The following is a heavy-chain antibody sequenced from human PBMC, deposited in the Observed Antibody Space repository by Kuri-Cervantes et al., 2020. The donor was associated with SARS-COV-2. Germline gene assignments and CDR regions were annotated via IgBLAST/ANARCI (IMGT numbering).Heavy chain of an antibody. D-gene: IGHD6-13*01. Sequence: ESLKISCAVYGGSFSGYYWSWIRQPPGKGLEWIGEINHSGSTNYNPSLKSRVTISVDTSKNQFSLKLSSVTAADTAVYYCAREDIAAAGTALYYWGQGTLVTVSS. CDR2: INHSGST. CDR1: GGSFSGYY. J-gene: IGHJ4*02. CDR3: AREDIAAAGTALYY. V-gene: IGHV4-34*01.